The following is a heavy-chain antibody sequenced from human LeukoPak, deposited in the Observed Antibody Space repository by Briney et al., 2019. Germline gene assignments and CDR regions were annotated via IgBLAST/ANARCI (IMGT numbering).Heavy chain of an antibody. CDR3: ASTYGDLYYML. J-gene: IGHJ4*02. D-gene: IGHD4-17*01. Sequence: GASLKISCKVSGYRFTSYWIGWVRQMPGKGLEWMGIIYPGDSDTRYSPSFQGQVTISADKSISTAYLQWSSLKASDTAMYYCASTYGDLYYMLWGQGTLVTVSS. V-gene: IGHV5-51*01. CDR2: IYPGDSDT. CDR1: GYRFTSYW.